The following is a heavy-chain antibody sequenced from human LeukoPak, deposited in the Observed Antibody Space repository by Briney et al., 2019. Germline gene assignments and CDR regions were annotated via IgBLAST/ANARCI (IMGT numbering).Heavy chain of an antibody. D-gene: IGHD2/OR15-2a*01. V-gene: IGHV3-7*01. CDR2: LKHGGIEK. CDR3: ARGPTRANSTDY. J-gene: IGHJ4*02. Sequence: GGSLGLSCAASGFAFSSYWMDWVRQAPGKGPEWVANLKHGGIEKYYVDSVKGRFTISRDNAKNSLYLQMNSLRTEDTAVYYCARGPTRANSTDYWGQGALVTVSS. CDR1: GFAFSSYW.